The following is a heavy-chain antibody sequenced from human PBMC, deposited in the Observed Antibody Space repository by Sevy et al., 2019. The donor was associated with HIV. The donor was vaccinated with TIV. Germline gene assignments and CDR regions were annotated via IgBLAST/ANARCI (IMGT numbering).Heavy chain of an antibody. CDR3: ARGRGGYSGYDYFDY. J-gene: IGHJ4*02. CDR1: GFTFSSYS. V-gene: IGHV3-21*01. D-gene: IGHD5-12*01. CDR2: ISSSSYI. Sequence: GGSLRLSCAASGFTFSSYSMNWVRQAPGKGLEWVSSISSSSYIYYADSVKGRFTISRDNAKNSLYLQMNSLRAEDTAVYYCARGRGGYSGYDYFDYWGQGTLVTVSS.